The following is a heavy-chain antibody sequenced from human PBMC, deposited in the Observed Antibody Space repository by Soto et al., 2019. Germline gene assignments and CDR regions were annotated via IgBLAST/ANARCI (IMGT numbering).Heavy chain of an antibody. D-gene: IGHD1-26*01. Sequence: PGGSLRLSCAASGFTFSSYSMNWVRQAPGKGLEWVSSISSSSSYIYYADSVKGRFTISRDNAKNSLYLQMNSLRAEDTAVYYCASEIVIVGPGAAFDIWGQGTMVTVSS. J-gene: IGHJ3*02. CDR2: ISSSSSYI. V-gene: IGHV3-21*01. CDR3: ASEIVIVGPGAAFDI. CDR1: GFTFSSYS.